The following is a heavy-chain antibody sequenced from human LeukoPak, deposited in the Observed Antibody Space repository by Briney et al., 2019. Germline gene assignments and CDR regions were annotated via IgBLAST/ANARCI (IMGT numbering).Heavy chain of an antibody. CDR2: IYGSGST. CDR1: GGSISSFH. J-gene: IGHJ4*02. CDR3: ARDYVWGSYRLAY. V-gene: IGHV4-59*01. Sequence: PSETLSLTCTVSGGSISSFHWSWIRQPPGKGLEHIGNIYGSGSTYYNPSLKSRVTISVDTSKNQFSLKLSSVTAADTAVYYCARDYVWGSYRLAYWGQGTLVTVSS. D-gene: IGHD3-16*02.